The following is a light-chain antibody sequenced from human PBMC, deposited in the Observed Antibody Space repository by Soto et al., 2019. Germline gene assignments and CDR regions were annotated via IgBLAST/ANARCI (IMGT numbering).Light chain of an antibody. V-gene: IGKV1-39*01. J-gene: IGKJ1*01. CDR1: QSISTY. CDR2: ATS. CDR3: QQSYSTPPGT. Sequence: DIRMTQSPSSLSASVGDRVTITCRASQSISTYLNWYQQKPGKAPKLLIYATSSLQNGVPPRFSGSGSGTDFTLTISSLQPEDFATYYCQQSYSTPPGTFGQGTKVDIK.